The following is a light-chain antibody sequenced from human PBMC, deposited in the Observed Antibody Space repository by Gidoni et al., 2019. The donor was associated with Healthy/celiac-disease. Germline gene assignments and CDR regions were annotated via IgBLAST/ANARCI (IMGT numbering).Light chain of an antibody. CDR2: GAA. J-gene: IGKJ1*01. CDR3: QWGT. Sequence: EIVLTQSPGTLSLSPGERATLSCRGSQSVSSSYLAWYQQKPGQAPRLIIYGAASRATGIPDRFSGSGSGTDFTLTISRLEPEDFAVYYCQWGTFXXXTKVEIK. V-gene: IGKV3-20*01. CDR1: QSVSSSY.